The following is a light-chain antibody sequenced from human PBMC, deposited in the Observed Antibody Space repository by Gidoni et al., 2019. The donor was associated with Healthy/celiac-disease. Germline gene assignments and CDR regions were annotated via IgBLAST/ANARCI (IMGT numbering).Light chain of an antibody. CDR1: SY. V-gene: IGKV3-11*01. Sequence: SYLAWYQQKPGQAPRLLIYDASNRATGIPARFSGSGSGTDFTLTISSLEPEDFAVYYCQQRSNWPPITFGQGTRLEIK. J-gene: IGKJ5*01. CDR3: QQRSNWPPIT. CDR2: DAS.